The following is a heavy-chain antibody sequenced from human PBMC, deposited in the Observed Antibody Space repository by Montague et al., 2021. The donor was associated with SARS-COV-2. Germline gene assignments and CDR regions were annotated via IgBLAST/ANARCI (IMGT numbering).Heavy chain of an antibody. D-gene: IGHD3-10*01. CDR2: TYTSGST. CDR3: AKDGSTGGWFDP. Sequence: TLSLTCIVSGDSMTSGRSFWSWIRQPAGKELEWIGRTYTSGSTNYNPSLRSRVAISIDTAHNQVSLNLTSVTAADTAVYYCAKDGSTGGWFDPWGQGTLVTVSS. V-gene: IGHV4-61*02. J-gene: IGHJ5*02. CDR1: GDSMTSGRSF.